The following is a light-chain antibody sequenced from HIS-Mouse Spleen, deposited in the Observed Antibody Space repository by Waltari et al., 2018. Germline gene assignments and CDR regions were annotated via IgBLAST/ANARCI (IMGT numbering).Light chain of an antibody. J-gene: IGKJ1*01. V-gene: IGKV1-39*01. CDR2: GAS. Sequence: DIQMTQSPSSLSASVGDTVTITCRASQSISSYLNWYQQKPGKAPKLLVYGASSLQSGVPSRFSGSGSGTDFTLTISSLQPEDFATYYCQQSYSTPRTFGQGTKVEIK. CDR3: QQSYSTPRT. CDR1: QSISSY.